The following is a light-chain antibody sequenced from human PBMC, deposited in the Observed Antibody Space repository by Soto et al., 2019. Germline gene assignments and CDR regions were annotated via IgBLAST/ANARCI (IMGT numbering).Light chain of an antibody. CDR2: DAS. J-gene: IGKJ4*01. CDR3: QVYDRSPL. V-gene: IGKV3-20*01. Sequence: EIVLTQSPGTLSLSPGERSTLSCRASQIVGSNYLAWYQQKPGQAPRLLIYDASGRASGIPDRFSGSGSGTDFTLTISRLEPEDFAVYYCQVYDRSPLFGGGTKV. CDR1: QIVGSNY.